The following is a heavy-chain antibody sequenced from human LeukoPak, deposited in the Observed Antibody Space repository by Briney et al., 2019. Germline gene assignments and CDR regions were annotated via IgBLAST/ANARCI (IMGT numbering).Heavy chain of an antibody. CDR1: GFTFGDFH. J-gene: IGHJ6*03. D-gene: IGHD3-3*01. CDR3: ARHSLRFLEWPHAHCYYKDV. V-gene: IGHV3-11*04. Sequence: GGSLRLSCAASGFTFGDFHMSWIRQAPGKGLEWISYISLRSNNIYYADSVKGRFTISRDNSKNLLFLQMDTLRVNDTAVYFCARHSLRFLEWPHAHCYYKDVCGTGTTVIVSS. CDR2: ISLRSNNI.